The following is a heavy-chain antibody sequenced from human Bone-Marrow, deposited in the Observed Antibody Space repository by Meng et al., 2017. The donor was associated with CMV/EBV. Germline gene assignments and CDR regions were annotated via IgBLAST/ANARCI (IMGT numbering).Heavy chain of an antibody. V-gene: IGHV3-30*04. J-gene: IGHJ6*02. D-gene: IGHD3-9*01. CDR3: TTDPRLPSYDILTGYLLHYGMDV. CDR2: ISYDGSNK. CDR1: GFTFSSYA. Sequence: GESLKISCAASGFTFSSYAMHWVRQAPGKGLEWVAVISYDGSNKYYADSVKGRFTISRDNSKNTLYLQMNSLRAEDTAVYYCTTDPRLPSYDILTGYLLHYGMDVWGQGTTVTVSS.